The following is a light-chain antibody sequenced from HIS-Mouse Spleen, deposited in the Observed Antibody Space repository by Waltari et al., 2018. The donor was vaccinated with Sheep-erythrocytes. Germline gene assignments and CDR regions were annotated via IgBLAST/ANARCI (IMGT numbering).Light chain of an antibody. CDR2: EVS. Sequence: HSPLSHPRSAPGSPVQSLTISSALTTSDIVGYNYISWYHQNPGKNPKLMIYEVSKRPSGVPDRFSGSKSGNTASLTVSGLQAEDEADYYCCSYAGSYNRVFGTGTKLTVL. J-gene: IGLJ3*02. V-gene: IGLV2-11*02. CDR3: CSYAGSYNRV. CDR1: TSDIVGYNY.